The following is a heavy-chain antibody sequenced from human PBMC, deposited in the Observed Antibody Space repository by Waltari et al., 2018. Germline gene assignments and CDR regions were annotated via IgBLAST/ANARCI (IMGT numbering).Heavy chain of an antibody. CDR1: GFTFSSYS. V-gene: IGHV3-48*01. J-gene: IGHJ4*02. CDR3: ARAATRDYGGH. D-gene: IGHD3-10*01. CDR2: ISSSSSTI. Sequence: EVQLVESGGGLVQPGGSLRLSCAASGFTFSSYSMNWVRQAPGKGLEWVSNISSSSSTIYYADSVKGRFTISRDNAKNSLYLQMNSLRAEDTAVYYCARAATRDYGGHWGQGTLVTVSS.